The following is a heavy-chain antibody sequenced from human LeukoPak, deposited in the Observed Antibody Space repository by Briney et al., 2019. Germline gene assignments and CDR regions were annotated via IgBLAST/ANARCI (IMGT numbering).Heavy chain of an antibody. D-gene: IGHD2-15*01. CDR2: IRYDGSNK. V-gene: IGHV3-30*02. CDR3: ANAVRLCSGLKLGYCSGGSCCNFDY. J-gene: IGHJ4*02. Sequence: PGGSLRLSCAASGFTFSSYGMHWVRQAPGKGLEWVAFIRYDGSNKYYADSVKGRFTISRDNSKNTLYLQMSSLRAEDTAVYYCANAVRLCSGLKLGYCSGGSCCNFDYWGQGTLVTVSS. CDR1: GFTFSSYG.